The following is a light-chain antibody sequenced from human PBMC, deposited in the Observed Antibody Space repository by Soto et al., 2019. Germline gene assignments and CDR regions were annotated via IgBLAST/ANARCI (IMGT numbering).Light chain of an antibody. J-gene: IGKJ4*01. V-gene: IGKV3-20*01. CDR3: QQYGSSLGVT. Sequence: EIVLAQSPRTLSFPPGEGATLSCRASQSVSSSYLAWYQQKPGQAPRLLIYGASSRATGIPDRFSGSGSGTDFTLTISRLEPEDFAVYYCQQYGSSLGVTFGGGTKGDIK. CDR2: GAS. CDR1: QSVSSSY.